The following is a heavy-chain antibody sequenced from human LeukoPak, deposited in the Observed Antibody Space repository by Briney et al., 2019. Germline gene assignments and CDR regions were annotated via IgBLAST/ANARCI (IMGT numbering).Heavy chain of an antibody. J-gene: IGHJ4*02. D-gene: IGHD2-2*01. V-gene: IGHV1-46*01. CDR2: INPSGGST. CDR1: GYTFTSYY. CDR3: ARDSNKYQLSTPGY. Sequence: GASVKVSCKASGYTFTSYYMHWVRQAPGQGLEWMGIINPSGGSTSYAQKFQGRVTMTTDTSTSTAYMELRSLRSDDTAVYYCARDSNKYQLSTPGYWGQGTLVTVSS.